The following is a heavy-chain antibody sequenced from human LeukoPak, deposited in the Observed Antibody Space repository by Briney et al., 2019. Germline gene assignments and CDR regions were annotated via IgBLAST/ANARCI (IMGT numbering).Heavy chain of an antibody. CDR2: IIPIFGTA. J-gene: IGHJ3*02. D-gene: IGHD2-15*01. Sequence: GSSVKVSCKASGGTFSSYAISWVRQAPGQGLEWVGGIIPIFGTANYAQKFQGRVTITADESTSTAYMELSSLRSEDTAVYYCARENWPFYCSGGSCFHAFDIWGQGTMVTVSS. CDR3: ARENWPFYCSGGSCFHAFDI. CDR1: GGTFSSYA. V-gene: IGHV1-69*01.